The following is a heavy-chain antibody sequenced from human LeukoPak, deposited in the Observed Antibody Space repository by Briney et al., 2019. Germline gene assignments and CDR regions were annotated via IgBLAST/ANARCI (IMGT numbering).Heavy chain of an antibody. J-gene: IGHJ4*02. D-gene: IGHD3-10*01. Sequence: GGSLRLSCAASGFTFSSYWMSWVRQAPGKGLEWVANIKQDGSEKYYVDSVKGRFTISRDNAKNSLYLQMNSLRAEDTAVYYCARDQGYYGSGSYPDYLGQGTLVTVSS. CDR1: GFTFSSYW. CDR3: ARDQGYYGSGSYPDY. V-gene: IGHV3-7*01. CDR2: IKQDGSEK.